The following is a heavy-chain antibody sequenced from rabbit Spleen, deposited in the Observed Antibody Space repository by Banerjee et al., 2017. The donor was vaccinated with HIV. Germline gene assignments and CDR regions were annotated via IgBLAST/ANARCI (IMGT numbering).Heavy chain of an antibody. V-gene: IGHV1S40*01. CDR2: TDTGSSGFT. CDR1: GVSFSSNYY. D-gene: IGHD8-1*01. Sequence: QSLEESGGGLVQPEGSLTLTCTASGVSFSSNYYMCWVRQAPGKGLEWIACTDTGSSGFTYFANWAKGRFTISKTSSTTVTLQVTSLTAADTATYFCARDSGTSFSSYGMDLWGQGTLVTVS. J-gene: IGHJ6*01. CDR3: ARDSGTSFSSYGMDL.